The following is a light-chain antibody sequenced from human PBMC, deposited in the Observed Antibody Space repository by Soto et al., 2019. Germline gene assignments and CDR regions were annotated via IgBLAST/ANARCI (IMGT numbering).Light chain of an antibody. J-gene: IGKJ3*01. V-gene: IGKV4-1*01. Sequence: DIVMTQSPDSLAVSLGERATINCKSSQSVLYSSNNKNYLAWYQQKPGQPPKLLIDWASTRESGVPDRFSGSGSGTDFTLTISSLQAEDVAVYYCQQYYSTPFTFGPGNKVDIK. CDR2: WAS. CDR3: QQYYSTPFT. CDR1: QSVLYSSNNKNY.